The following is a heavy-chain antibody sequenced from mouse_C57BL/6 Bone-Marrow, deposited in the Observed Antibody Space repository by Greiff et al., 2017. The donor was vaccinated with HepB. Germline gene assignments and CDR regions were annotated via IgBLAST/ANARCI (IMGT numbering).Heavy chain of an antibody. Sequence: VQLQQSGAELVRPGTSVKVSCKASGYAFTNYLIEWVKQRPGQGLEWIGVINPGSGGTNYNEKFKGKATLTVDKSSSTAYMQLSSLTSEDSAVYFCARSSYYYGSSYEDYFDDWGQGTTLTVAS. CDR3: ARSSYYYGSSYEDYFDD. D-gene: IGHD1-1*01. J-gene: IGHJ2*01. V-gene: IGHV1-54*01. CDR2: INPGSGGT. CDR1: GYAFTNYL.